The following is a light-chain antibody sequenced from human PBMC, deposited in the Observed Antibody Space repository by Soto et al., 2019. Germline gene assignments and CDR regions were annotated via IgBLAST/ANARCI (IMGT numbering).Light chain of an antibody. Sequence: ENVFTQSPGTLSFSPGEKTTLSCRASQTVSSYLTWYQQRPGQAPRLLIYGASKRATGIPDRFSGSGSGTDFTLTISRLEPEDFALYYCQQYGTSPITFGQGTRLEIK. J-gene: IGKJ5*01. CDR1: QTVSSY. CDR2: GAS. CDR3: QQYGTSPIT. V-gene: IGKV3-20*01.